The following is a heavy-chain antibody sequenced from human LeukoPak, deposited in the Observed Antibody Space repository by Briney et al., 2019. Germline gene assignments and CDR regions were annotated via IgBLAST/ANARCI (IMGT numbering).Heavy chain of an antibody. J-gene: IGHJ6*03. CDR2: IRYDGTNK. D-gene: IGHD2-15*01. CDR1: GFTFSSYG. Sequence: GGSLRLSCAASGFTFSSYGMHWVRQAPGKGLERVAFIRYDGTNKYSADSVKGRFTISRDNSKNTLYLQMNSLRAEDTAVYYCAKACSDRSYYYCYMDVWGKGTTVTVSS. V-gene: IGHV3-30*02. CDR3: AKACSDRSYYYCYMDV.